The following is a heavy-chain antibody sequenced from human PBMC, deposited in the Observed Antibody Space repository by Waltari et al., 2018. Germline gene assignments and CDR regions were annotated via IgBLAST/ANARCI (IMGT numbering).Heavy chain of an antibody. D-gene: IGHD6-13*01. V-gene: IGHV3-23*01. Sequence: EVQLLESGGGLVQPGGSLRLSCAASGFPFSSHAMSWVRQAPGKGLEWVSAISGSGGSTYYVDSVKGRFTISRDNSKNTLYLQMNSLRAEDTAVYYCAKDSSSWYFWGYFDYWGQGTLVTVSS. CDR1: GFPFSSHA. J-gene: IGHJ4*02. CDR3: AKDSSSWYFWGYFDY. CDR2: ISGSGGST.